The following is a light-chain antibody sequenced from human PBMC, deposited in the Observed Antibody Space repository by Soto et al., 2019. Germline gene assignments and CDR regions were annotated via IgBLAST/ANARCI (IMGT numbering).Light chain of an antibody. J-gene: IGKJ3*01. CDR2: TTS. V-gene: IGKV3-20*01. Sequence: EIVLTQSPDTLSLSPGERATLSCTASESVTSSCLAWYQRKPGQAPRLLIHTTSTRATDIPARVSGSGSGTALTLTISRLEPEHFSVYYCQQCGGSPLCSFGPGTRLDI. CDR3: QQCGGSPLCS. CDR1: ESVTSSC.